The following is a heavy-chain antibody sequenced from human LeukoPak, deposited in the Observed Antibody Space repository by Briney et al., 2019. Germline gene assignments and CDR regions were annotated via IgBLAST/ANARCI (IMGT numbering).Heavy chain of an antibody. CDR1: GFSFSNDA. Sequence: GVSLRLSCAASGFSFSNDAMIWVRQAPGKGLEWVSIISIPGTTTYYADSVKGRFTISKDNSKNTLYLQMNSLRAEDTAVYYCVRDPNWGSGNWGQGTLVTVSS. V-gene: IGHV3-23*01. J-gene: IGHJ4*02. CDR3: VRDPNWGSGN. CDR2: ISIPGTTT. D-gene: IGHD7-27*01.